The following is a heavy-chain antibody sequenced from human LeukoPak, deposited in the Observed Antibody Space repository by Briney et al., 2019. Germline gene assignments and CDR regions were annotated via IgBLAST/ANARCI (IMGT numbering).Heavy chain of an antibody. D-gene: IGHD3-22*01. CDR1: GFTFSSYR. J-gene: IGHJ4*02. Sequence: GGSLRLSCAASGFTFSSYRMNWVRQAPGKGLEWVSSISSSSSYIYYADSVKGRFTISRDNAKNSLYLQMNSLRAEDTAVYYCARDQGSSGYVATEGYWGQGTLVTVSS. CDR2: ISSSSSYI. V-gene: IGHV3-21*01. CDR3: ARDQGSSGYVATEGY.